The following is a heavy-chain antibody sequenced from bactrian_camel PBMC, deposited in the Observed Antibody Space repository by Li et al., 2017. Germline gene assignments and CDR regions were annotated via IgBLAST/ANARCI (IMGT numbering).Heavy chain of an antibody. Sequence: VQLVESGGGSVQAGGPLRLSCTYTRRPNYVTWFRQGPGNGREGVAGIYTGGGDGHYADAVKGRFTISHDNAKETVYLQMNSLRPEDTAMYYCAARGPYCYTKLSVADFTYWGQGTQVTVS. CDR2: IYTGGGDG. J-gene: IGHJ6*01. CDR1: YTRRPNY. V-gene: IGHV3S40*01. CDR3: AARGPYCYTKLSVADFTY. D-gene: IGHD2*01.